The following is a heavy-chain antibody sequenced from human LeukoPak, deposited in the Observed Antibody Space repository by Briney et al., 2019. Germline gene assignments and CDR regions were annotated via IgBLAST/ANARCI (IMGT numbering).Heavy chain of an antibody. V-gene: IGHV3-21*01. Sequence: GGSLRLSCAASGFTFSSYSMNWVRQAPGKGLEWVSSISSSSSYIYYADSVKGRFTISRDNAKNSLYLQMNSPRAEDTAVYYCASAGIAAAGRLNRGQGTLVTVSS. J-gene: IGHJ4*02. CDR1: GFTFSSYS. CDR3: ASAGIAAAGRLN. CDR2: ISSSSSYI. D-gene: IGHD6-13*01.